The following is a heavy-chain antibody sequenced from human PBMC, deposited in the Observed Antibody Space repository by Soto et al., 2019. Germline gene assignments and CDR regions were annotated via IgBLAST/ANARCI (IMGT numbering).Heavy chain of an antibody. D-gene: IGHD3-9*01. CDR3: AKDGDFYEFVTGYYLTGHYFDY. Sequence: GGSLRLSCAASGFIFNNYAMSWVRQAPGKXLEWVSFISAGGGSPNYADSVKGRFTISRDNSKNMVYLQMNSLRAEDTAVYYCAKDGDFYEFVTGYYLTGHYFDYWGQGTPVTVSS. J-gene: IGHJ4*02. CDR1: GFIFNNYA. V-gene: IGHV3-23*01. CDR2: ISAGGGSP.